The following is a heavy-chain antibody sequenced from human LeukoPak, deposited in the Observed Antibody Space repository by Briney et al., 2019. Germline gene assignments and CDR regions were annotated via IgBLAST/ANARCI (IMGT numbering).Heavy chain of an antibody. D-gene: IGHD6-19*01. CDR2: ISAYNGNT. CDR1: GYTFTNFG. V-gene: IGHV1-18*01. J-gene: IGHJ5*02. Sequence: ASVRVSCKASGYTFTNFGISWVRQAPGQGLEWMGWISAYNGNTNYAQEFQGRVTMTTDASTSTAYLELRSLRSDDTAVYYCARGGGLVPGTWFDPWGQGTLVTVSS. CDR3: ARGGGLVPGTWFDP.